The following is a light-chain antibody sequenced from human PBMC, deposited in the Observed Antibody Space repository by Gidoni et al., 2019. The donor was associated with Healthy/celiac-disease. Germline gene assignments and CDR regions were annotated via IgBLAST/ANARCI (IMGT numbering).Light chain of an antibody. J-gene: IGKJ4*01. CDR1: QGISSY. CDR3: QQLNSYPLT. V-gene: IGKV1-9*01. CDR2: AAS. Sequence: QSPSSLSASVGDRVTITCRASQGISSYLAWYQQKPGKAPKLLIYAASTLQSGVPSRFSGSGSGTDFTLTISSLQPEDFATYYCQQLNSYPLTCGGGTKVEIK.